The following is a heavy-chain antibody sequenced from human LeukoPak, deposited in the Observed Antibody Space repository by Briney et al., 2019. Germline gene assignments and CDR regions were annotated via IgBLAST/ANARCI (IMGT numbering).Heavy chain of an antibody. Sequence: GGSLRLSCAASGFTFSSYSMNWVRQAPGKGLEWGSSICSSSSYIYYADSVKGRFTISRDNAKNSLYLQMNSLRAEDTAVYYCARVGYYYDSSGYFDYWGQGTLVTVSS. J-gene: IGHJ4*02. CDR2: ICSSSSYI. V-gene: IGHV3-21*01. CDR1: GFTFSSYS. CDR3: ARVGYYYDSSGYFDY. D-gene: IGHD3-22*01.